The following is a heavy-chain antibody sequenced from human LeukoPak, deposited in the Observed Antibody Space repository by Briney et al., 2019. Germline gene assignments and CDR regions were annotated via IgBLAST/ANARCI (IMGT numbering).Heavy chain of an antibody. Sequence: GASVKVSCKASGYTFTSYGISWVRQAPGQGLEWMGWISAYNGNTNYAQKLQGRVTMTTDTSTSTAYMELRSLRSDDTAVYYCARDLGTAMVNGMDVWGQGTTVTVSS. V-gene: IGHV1-18*01. CDR1: GYTFTSYG. CDR3: ARDLGTAMVNGMDV. D-gene: IGHD5-18*01. CDR2: ISAYNGNT. J-gene: IGHJ6*02.